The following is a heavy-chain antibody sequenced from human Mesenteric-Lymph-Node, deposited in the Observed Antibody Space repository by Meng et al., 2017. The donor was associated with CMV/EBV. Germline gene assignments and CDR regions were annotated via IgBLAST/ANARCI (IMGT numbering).Heavy chain of an antibody. D-gene: IGHD4-17*01. CDR2: SSWDGGNV. V-gene: IGHV3-9*01. CDR3: AKAPGSTVPYDNCLDY. J-gene: IGHJ4*02. Sequence: GASLKISCAASGFTFDDYAMHWVRKAPGKGLEWVSSSSWDGGNVAYADSVKGRFTISRDNARNSLYLQMNSLRLDDSALYYCAKAPGSTVPYDNCLDYWGQGTLVTVSS. CDR1: GFTFDDYA.